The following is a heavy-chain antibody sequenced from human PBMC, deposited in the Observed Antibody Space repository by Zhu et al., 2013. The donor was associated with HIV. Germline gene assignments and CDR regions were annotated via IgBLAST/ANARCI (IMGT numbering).Heavy chain of an antibody. J-gene: IGHJ5*02. CDR1: GYTFTGYY. CDR3: AREADFWSGYPKDNWFDP. V-gene: IGHV1-2*02. CDR2: INPNSGGT. Sequence: QVQLVQSGAEVKKPGASVKVSCKASGYTFTGYYMHWVRQAPGQGLEWMGWINPNSGGTNYAQKFQGRVTMTRDTSISTAYMELSRLRSDDTAVYYCAREADFWSGYPKDNWFDPGAREPWSPSPQ. D-gene: IGHD3-3*01.